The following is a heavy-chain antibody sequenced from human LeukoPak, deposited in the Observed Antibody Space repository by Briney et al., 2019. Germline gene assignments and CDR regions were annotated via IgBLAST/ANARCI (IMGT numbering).Heavy chain of an antibody. J-gene: IGHJ4*02. CDR3: AKSTAWTVTTHFDY. CDR2: ISGSGGST. D-gene: IGHD4-17*01. Sequence: PGGSLRLSCAASGFTFSSYAMRGVRQAAGKGLEWGSTISGSGGSTYYADSVKGRFTISRDNSKNTLYMQMNSLRAEDTAVYYCAKSTAWTVTTHFDYWGRGTLVTVSS. V-gene: IGHV3-23*01. CDR1: GFTFSSYA.